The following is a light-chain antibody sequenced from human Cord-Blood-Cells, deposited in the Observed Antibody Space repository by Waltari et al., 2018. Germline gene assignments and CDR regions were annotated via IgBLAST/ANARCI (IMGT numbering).Light chain of an antibody. CDR3: QAWDSSTSYVV. Sequence: SYELTQPPSVSVSPGQTASITCSGDKLGDKYACWYQQKPGQSPVLFIYQDSKLPSGIPERFSGSNSGNTATLTISGTQAMDEADYYCQAWDSSTSYVVFGGGTKLTVL. CDR2: QDS. V-gene: IGLV3-1*01. CDR1: KLGDKY. J-gene: IGLJ2*01.